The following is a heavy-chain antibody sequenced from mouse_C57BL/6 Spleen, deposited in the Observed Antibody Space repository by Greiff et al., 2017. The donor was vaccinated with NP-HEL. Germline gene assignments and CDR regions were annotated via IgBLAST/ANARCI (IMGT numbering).Heavy chain of an antibody. CDR2: ISYDGSN. D-gene: IGHD1-1*01. CDR1: GYSITSGYY. J-gene: IGHJ2*01. CDR3: ARDRDYYGSSYEY. Sequence: EVQVVESGPGLVKPSQSLSLTCSVTGYSITSGYYWNWIRQFPGNKLEWMGYISYDGSNNYNPSLKNRISITRDTSKNQFFLKLNSVTTEDTATYYCARDRDYYGSSYEYWGQGTTLTVSS. V-gene: IGHV3-6*01.